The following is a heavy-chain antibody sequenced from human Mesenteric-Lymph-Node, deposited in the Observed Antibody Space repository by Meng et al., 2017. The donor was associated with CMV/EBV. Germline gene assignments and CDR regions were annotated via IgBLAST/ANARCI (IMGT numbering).Heavy chain of an antibody. CDR2: ISSSSSYI. CDR1: GFTFSSYS. V-gene: IGHV3-21*01. Sequence: GESLKISCTASGFTFSSYSMNWVRQAPGKGLEWVSSISSSSSYIYYADSVKGRFTISRDNAKNSLYLQMNSLRAEDTAVYYCARGASGTYRTPPGYWGQGTLVTVSS. J-gene: IGHJ4*02. CDR3: ARGASGTYRTPPGY. D-gene: IGHD1-26*01.